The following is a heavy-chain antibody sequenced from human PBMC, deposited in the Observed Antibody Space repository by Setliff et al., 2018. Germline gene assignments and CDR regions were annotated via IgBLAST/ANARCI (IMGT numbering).Heavy chain of an antibody. CDR1: GDSISSRNYY. CDR3: ARHFWSGSDYFDY. J-gene: IGHJ4*02. V-gene: IGHV4-39*01. CDR2: IYYSGST. D-gene: IGHD3-3*01. Sequence: LPETLSLTCTVSGDSISSRNYYWDWIRQPPGKGLEWIGSIYYSGSTYYNPSLKSRVTMYVDTSNNQFSLKLTSVTAADTAVFYCARHFWSGSDYFDYWGQGTLVTVSS.